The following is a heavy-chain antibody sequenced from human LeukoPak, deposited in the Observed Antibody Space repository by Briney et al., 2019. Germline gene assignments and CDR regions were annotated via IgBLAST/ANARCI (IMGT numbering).Heavy chain of an antibody. J-gene: IGHJ4*02. Sequence: GGSLRLSCASSGFAPSNDWMHWVRQAPGKGLEWVSRISTDGSMTGYTDSVKGRFTIYRDNAKRILYLEMNSLRVEDTAVYYCASFGQQWLESYWGQGTLVTVSS. CDR1: GFAPSNDW. D-gene: IGHD6-19*01. CDR2: ISTDGSMT. CDR3: ASFGQQWLESY. V-gene: IGHV3-74*01.